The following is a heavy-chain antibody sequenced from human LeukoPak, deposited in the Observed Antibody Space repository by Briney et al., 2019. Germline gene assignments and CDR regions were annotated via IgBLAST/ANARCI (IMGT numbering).Heavy chain of an antibody. D-gene: IGHD6-19*01. V-gene: IGHV3-66*02. J-gene: IGHJ4*02. CDR2: IYSGGST. Sequence: GGSLRLSCAASGFTYSNYAMSWVRQAPGKGLEWVSVIYSGGSTYYADSVKGRFTISRDNSKNTLYLQMNSLRAEDTAVYYCAREGIAVASFDYWGQGTLVTVSS. CDR3: AREGIAVASFDY. CDR1: GFTYSNYA.